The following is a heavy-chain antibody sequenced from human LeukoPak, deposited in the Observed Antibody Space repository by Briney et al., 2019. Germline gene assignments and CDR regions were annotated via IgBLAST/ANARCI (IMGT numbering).Heavy chain of an antibody. CDR2: IKQDGSEK. V-gene: IGHV3-7*01. J-gene: IGHJ5*02. Sequence: GGSLRLSCAASGFTFSSYWMSLVRQAPGKGLEWVANIKQDGSEKYYVDPVKGRFTISRDNAKNSLYLQMNSLRPEDTAVYYCNFDTSGYYYPDQWGQGTLVTVSS. CDR3: NFDTSGYYYPDQ. CDR1: GFTFSSYW. D-gene: IGHD3-22*01.